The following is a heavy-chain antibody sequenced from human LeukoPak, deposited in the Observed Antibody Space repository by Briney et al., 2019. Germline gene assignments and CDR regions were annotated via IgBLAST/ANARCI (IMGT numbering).Heavy chain of an antibody. D-gene: IGHD1-1*01. Sequence: GASVKVSCKASGYTFTGYYMHWVRQAPGQGLEWMGWINPNSGGTNYAQKFQGRVTMTRDTSISTAYMELSRLRSDDTAVYYCARLGDNWNDVRYYYYMDVWGKGTTVTVSS. CDR2: INPNSGGT. J-gene: IGHJ6*03. CDR1: GYTFTGYY. CDR3: ARLGDNWNDVRYYYYMDV. V-gene: IGHV1-2*02.